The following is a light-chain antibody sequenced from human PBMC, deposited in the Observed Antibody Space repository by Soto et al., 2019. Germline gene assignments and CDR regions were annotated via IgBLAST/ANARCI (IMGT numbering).Light chain of an antibody. CDR2: DVT. CDR1: SSDVGNYNY. J-gene: IGLJ7*01. CDR3: CSYAGNYTVI. Sequence: QSVLTQPRSVSGSPGQSVTISCTGTSSDVGNYNYVSWYQQHPGKAPKLIIFDVTQRPSGVPDRFSGSKSGNTASLTISGLQPEDEADYYCCSYAGNYTVIFGGGTQLTVL. V-gene: IGLV2-11*01.